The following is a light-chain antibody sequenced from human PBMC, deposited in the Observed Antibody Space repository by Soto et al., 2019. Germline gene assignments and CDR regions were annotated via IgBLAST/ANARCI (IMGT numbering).Light chain of an antibody. CDR1: SSDVGGYNY. V-gene: IGLV2-14*01. Sequence: QSALTQPASVSGSPGQSITISCTGASSDVGGYNYVSWYQHHPGKAPKLMIYEVSNRPSGVSNRFSGPKSGNTASLTISGLQGEDEADYYCSSSTSSGTLVVFGGGTKLTVL. CDR3: SSSTSSGTLVV. J-gene: IGLJ2*01. CDR2: EVS.